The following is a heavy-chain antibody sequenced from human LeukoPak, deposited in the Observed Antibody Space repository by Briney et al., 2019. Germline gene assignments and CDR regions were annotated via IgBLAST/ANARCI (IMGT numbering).Heavy chain of an antibody. CDR1: GYRFSNYR. Sequence: GESLKISXKGSGYRFSNYRLAWVRQMPGKGQEWMGITYPGDSETTYSPSFQGHVTISADKSVTTAYLQWSSLKASDTAMYYCARLDEGFYYDGYGYNFWGQGTLVTVSS. V-gene: IGHV5-51*01. CDR3: ARLDEGFYYDGYGYNF. J-gene: IGHJ4*02. CDR2: TYPGDSET. D-gene: IGHD3-22*01.